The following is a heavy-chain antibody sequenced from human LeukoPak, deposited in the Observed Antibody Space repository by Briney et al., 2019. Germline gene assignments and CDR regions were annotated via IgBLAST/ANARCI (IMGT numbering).Heavy chain of an antibody. J-gene: IGHJ4*02. CDR2: ISSSGNTI. CDR3: ARGPYSSSWPIDY. CDR1: GFNFSGYE. Sequence: PGGSLRLSRAASGFNFSGYEMDWVRQAPGKGLEWVSYISSSGNTIYYADSVKGRFTISRDNAKNSFYLQMKSLRAEDTAVYYCARGPYSSSWPIDYWGQGTLVTVSS. V-gene: IGHV3-48*03. D-gene: IGHD6-13*01.